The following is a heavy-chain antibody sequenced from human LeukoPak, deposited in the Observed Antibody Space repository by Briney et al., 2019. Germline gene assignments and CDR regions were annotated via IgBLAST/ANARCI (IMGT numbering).Heavy chain of an antibody. CDR2: IKSNTEGGTT. D-gene: IGHD4-17*01. J-gene: IGHJ4*02. V-gene: IGHV3-15*01. CDR3: TTDPPQYGD. CDR1: GFTLSNAW. Sequence: GGPLRLSCAASGFTLSNAWMSWVRQAPGKGGEWVGRIKSNTEGGTTDYAAPVKGRFTISRDDSKNTLYLQMNSLKTEDTAVYYCTTDPPQYGDWGQGTLVTVSS.